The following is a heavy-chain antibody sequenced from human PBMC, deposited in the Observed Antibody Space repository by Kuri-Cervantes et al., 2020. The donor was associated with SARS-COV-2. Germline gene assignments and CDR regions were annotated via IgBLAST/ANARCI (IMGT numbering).Heavy chain of an antibody. CDR3: ARDLGSGRWLQSPNAFDI. Sequence: SETLSLTCTVSGGSVSSGSYYWGWIRQPPGKGLEWTGYIYYSGSTNYNPSLKSRVTISVDTSKNQFSLKLSSVTAADTAVYYCARDLGSGRWLQSPNAFDIWGQGTMVTVSS. CDR2: IYYSGST. D-gene: IGHD5-24*01. V-gene: IGHV4-61*01. CDR1: GGSVSSGSYY. J-gene: IGHJ3*02.